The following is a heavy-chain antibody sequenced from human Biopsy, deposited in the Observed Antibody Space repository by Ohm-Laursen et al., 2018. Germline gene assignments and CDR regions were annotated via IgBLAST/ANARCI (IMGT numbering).Heavy chain of an antibody. J-gene: IGHJ4*02. V-gene: IGHV3-23*01. CDR3: AKGGYCTTSSCYMDLDY. CDR1: GFSFSEYA. D-gene: IGHD2-2*02. CDR2: ISASGATP. Sequence: SLRLSCAAPGFSFSEYAMSWVRQVPGQGLEWIAAISASGATPYYADSVRGRFTISRDISNNILHLQLDSLRAEDTALYYCAKGGYCTTSSCYMDLDYWGQGTLVTVSS.